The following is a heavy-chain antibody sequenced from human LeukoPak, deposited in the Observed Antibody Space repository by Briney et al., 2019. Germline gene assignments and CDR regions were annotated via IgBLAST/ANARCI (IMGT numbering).Heavy chain of an antibody. CDR2: FDPEDGET. J-gene: IGHJ4*02. CDR1: GYTLTELS. CDR3: ATAKYYDYVWGSYRHYFDY. D-gene: IGHD3-16*02. Sequence: ASVKVSCKVSGYTLTELSTHWVRQAPGKGLEWMGGFDPEDGETIYAQKFQGRVTMTEDTSTDTAYMELSSLRSEDTAVYYCATAKYYDYVWGSYRHYFDYWGQGTLVTVSS. V-gene: IGHV1-24*01.